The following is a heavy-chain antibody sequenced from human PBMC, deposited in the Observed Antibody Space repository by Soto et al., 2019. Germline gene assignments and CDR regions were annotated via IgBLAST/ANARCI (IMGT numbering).Heavy chain of an antibody. D-gene: IGHD2-21*01. CDR3: VRGKMREIATILRDKWFAP. CDR1: GGTFNNHP. Sequence: QVQLVQSGAEVKKPGSSVKVSCKASGGTFNNHPINLVRQAPGPVLEWMAGINPIFGTSNYEQTFQGIVIITADESNRTAYMELSILRSEDAALYDCVRGKMREIATILRDKWFAPWGQGTLVTVSS. V-gene: IGHV1-69*01. CDR2: INPIFGTS. J-gene: IGHJ5*02.